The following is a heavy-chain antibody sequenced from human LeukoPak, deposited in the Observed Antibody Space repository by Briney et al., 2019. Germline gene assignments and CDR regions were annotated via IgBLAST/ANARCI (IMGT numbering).Heavy chain of an antibody. CDR3: ARKGDYHDY. V-gene: IGHV3-48*02. Sequence: GGSLRLSCTASGFTFSSLSMNWVRQAPEKGLEWVSYISGTSSNIYYADSVKGRFTISRDNAKNSLYLQMNSLRDEDTAVYYCARKGDYHDYWGQGTPVTVSP. J-gene: IGHJ4*02. CDR2: ISGTSSNI. CDR1: GFTFSSLS.